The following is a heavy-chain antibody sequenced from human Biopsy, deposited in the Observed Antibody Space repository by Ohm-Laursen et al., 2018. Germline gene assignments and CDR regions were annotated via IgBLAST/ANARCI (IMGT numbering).Heavy chain of an antibody. CDR3: ARAPPLIRGVVESWFDP. J-gene: IGHJ5*02. CDR2: IYITGET. D-gene: IGHD3-10*01. CDR1: GGYISHYY. Sequence: SETLSLTWTVSGGYISHYYWTWIRQSSGQGLEWIGRIYITGETDYNPSLKSRVTMSVDSSKKQFSLKLKSVTAADTAIYYCARAPPLIRGVVESWFDPWGQGILVTVSS. V-gene: IGHV4-4*07.